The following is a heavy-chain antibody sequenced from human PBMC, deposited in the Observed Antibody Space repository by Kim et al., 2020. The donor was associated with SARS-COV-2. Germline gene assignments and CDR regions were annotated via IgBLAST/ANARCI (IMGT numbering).Heavy chain of an antibody. CDR2: IGTAGDT. CDR3: ARGGAPREGAYYDFWSGKYYYYGMDV. Sequence: GGSLILFCAASGFTFSSYDMHWVRQATGKGLEWVSAIGTAGDTYYPGSVKGRFTISRENAKNSLYLQMNSLRAGDTAVYYCARGGAPREGAYYDFWSGKYYYYGMDVWGQGTTVTVSS. D-gene: IGHD3-3*01. V-gene: IGHV3-13*04. CDR1: GFTFSSYD. J-gene: IGHJ6*02.